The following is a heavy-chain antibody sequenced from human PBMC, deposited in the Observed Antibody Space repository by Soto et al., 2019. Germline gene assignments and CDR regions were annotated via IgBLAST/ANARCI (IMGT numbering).Heavy chain of an antibody. CDR1: GGSISSGDYY. Sequence: SETLSLTCTVSGGSISSGDYYWSWIRQPPGKGLEWIGYIYYSGSTYYNPSLKSRVTISVDTSKNQFSLKLSSVTAADTAVYYCARVRLGVGLDYWGQGTLVTVSS. V-gene: IGHV4-30-4*01. CDR3: ARVRLGVGLDY. CDR2: IYYSGST. D-gene: IGHD2-8*02. J-gene: IGHJ4*02.